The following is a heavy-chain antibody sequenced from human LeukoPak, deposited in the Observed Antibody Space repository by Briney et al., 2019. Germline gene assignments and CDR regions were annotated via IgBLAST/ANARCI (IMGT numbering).Heavy chain of an antibody. D-gene: IGHD5-24*01. J-gene: IGHJ3*02. CDR3: ARDSVRMATLYGKDAFDI. CDR2: ISSSSSYI. CDR1: GFTFSSYS. V-gene: IGHV3-21*01. Sequence: GGSLRLSCAASGFTFSSYSMNWVRQAPGKGLEWVSSISSSSSYIYYADSVKGRFTISRDNAKNSLYLQMNSLRAEDTAVSYCARDSVRMATLYGKDAFDIWGQGTMVTVSS.